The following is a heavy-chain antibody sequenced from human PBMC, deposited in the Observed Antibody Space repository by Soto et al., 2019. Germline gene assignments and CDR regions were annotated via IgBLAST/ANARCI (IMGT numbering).Heavy chain of an antibody. CDR1: GFTFSSYA. V-gene: IGHV3-33*01. J-gene: IGHJ6*02. CDR2: IWYDGSNK. Sequence: WGSLRLSCAASGFTFSSYAMHWVRQAPGKGLEWVAVIWYDGSNKYYADSVKGRFTISRDNSKNTLYLQMNSLRAEDTAVYYCAGSPSGGYYGSGSWIWNYYYYYGMDVWGQGTTVTVS. CDR3: AGSPSGGYYGSGSWIWNYYYYYGMDV. D-gene: IGHD3-10*01.